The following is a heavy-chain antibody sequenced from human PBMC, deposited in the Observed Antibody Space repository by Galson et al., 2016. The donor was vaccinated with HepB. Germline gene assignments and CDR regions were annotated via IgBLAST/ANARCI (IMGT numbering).Heavy chain of an antibody. Sequence: TLSLTCAVSGGSISGGSYSWSWFRQPPGKGLEWIGYIYAGGRTFYNPSFKSRLTLSVDMSKNQFSLRLNSVTAADTAVYFCARVHAASDPYYFDYWGQGILVTVSS. V-gene: IGHV4-30-2*01. CDR3: ARVHAASDPYYFDY. J-gene: IGHJ4*02. D-gene: IGHD2-15*01. CDR1: GGSISGGSYS. CDR2: IYAGGRT.